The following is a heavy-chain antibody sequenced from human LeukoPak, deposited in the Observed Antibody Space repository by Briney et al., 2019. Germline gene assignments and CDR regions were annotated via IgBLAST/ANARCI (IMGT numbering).Heavy chain of an antibody. D-gene: IGHD3-10*01. CDR2: MNPNSGNT. CDR1: GYTFTSYD. CDR3: ARELWFGDYYYYGMDV. J-gene: IGHJ6*02. V-gene: IGHV1-8*01. Sequence: ASVKVSCKASGYTFTSYDINWVRQATGQGLEWMGWMNPNSGNTGYAQKFQGRVTMTRNTSISTAYMELSSLRSEDTAVYYCARELWFGDYYYYGMDVWGQGTTVTVSS.